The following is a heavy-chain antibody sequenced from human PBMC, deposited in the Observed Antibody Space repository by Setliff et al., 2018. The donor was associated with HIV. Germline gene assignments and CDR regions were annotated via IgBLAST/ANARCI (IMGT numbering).Heavy chain of an antibody. CDR3: ARATPGYNYGSRHAFDI. J-gene: IGHJ3*02. CDR1: GYSFTNYW. Sequence: GESLKISCKGSGYSFTNYWIGWVRQMPGQALEWMGIIYPGDSDTKYSPSFQGQVTISADKSISTTYLQWSSLKASDTAMYYCARATPGYNYGSRHAFDIWGQGTKVTVSS. CDR2: IYPGDSDT. D-gene: IGHD5-18*01. V-gene: IGHV5-51*01.